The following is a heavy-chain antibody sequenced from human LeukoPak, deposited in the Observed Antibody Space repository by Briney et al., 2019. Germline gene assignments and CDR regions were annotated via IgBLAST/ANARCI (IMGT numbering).Heavy chain of an antibody. CDR1: GGSISSSNW. CDR3: ARADGDYYYYYYMDV. CDR2: IYHSGST. J-gene: IGHJ6*03. D-gene: IGHD4-17*01. Sequence: SGTLSLTCAVSGGSISSSNWWSWVRQPPGKGLEWIGEIYHSGSTNYNPSLKSRVTISVDTSKNQFSLKLSSVTAADTAVYYCARADGDYYYYYYMDVWGKGTTVTVSS. V-gene: IGHV4-4*02.